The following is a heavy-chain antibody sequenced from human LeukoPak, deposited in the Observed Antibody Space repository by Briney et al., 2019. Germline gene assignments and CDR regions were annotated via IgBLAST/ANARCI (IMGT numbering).Heavy chain of an antibody. CDR1: GYTFTGYY. Sequence: ASVKVSCKASGYTFTGYYMHWVRQAPGQGLEWMGWINPNSGGTNYAQKFQGRVTMTRDTSISTAYMELSSLRSEDTAVYYCARGRRQNYYGSGSYRIFDYWGQGTLVTVSS. CDR2: INPNSGGT. V-gene: IGHV1-2*02. CDR3: ARGRRQNYYGSGSYRIFDY. D-gene: IGHD3-10*01. J-gene: IGHJ4*02.